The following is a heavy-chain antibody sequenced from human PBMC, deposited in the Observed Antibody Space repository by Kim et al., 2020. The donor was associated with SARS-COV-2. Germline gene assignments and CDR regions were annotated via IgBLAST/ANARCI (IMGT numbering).Heavy chain of an antibody. CDR3: AKDVYYYDSSGYSSGAFDI. CDR2: ISWNSGSI. D-gene: IGHD3-22*01. Sequence: GGSLRLSCAASGFTFGDYAMHWVRQAPGKGLEWVSGISWNSGSIGYADSVKGRFTISRDNAKNSLYLQMNSLRAEDTALYYCAKDVYYYDSSGYSSGAFDIWGQGTMVTVSS. J-gene: IGHJ3*02. V-gene: IGHV3-9*01. CDR1: GFTFGDYA.